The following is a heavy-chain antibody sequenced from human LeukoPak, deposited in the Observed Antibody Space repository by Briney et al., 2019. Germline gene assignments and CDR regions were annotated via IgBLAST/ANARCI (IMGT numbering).Heavy chain of an antibody. CDR2: ISAYNGNT. Sequence: ASVKVSCKASGYTFTSYTISWVRQAPGQGLEWMGWISAYNGNTDYAQKLQDRVTMTTDTSTSTAYMELRSLRSDDTAVYYCERDKAGATFWGQGTLVTVSS. D-gene: IGHD1-26*01. CDR3: ERDKAGATF. J-gene: IGHJ4*02. CDR1: GYTFTSYT. V-gene: IGHV1-18*01.